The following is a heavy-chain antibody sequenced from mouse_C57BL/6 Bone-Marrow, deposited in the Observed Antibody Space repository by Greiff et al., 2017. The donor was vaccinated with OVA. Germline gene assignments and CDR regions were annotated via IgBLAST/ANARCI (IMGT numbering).Heavy chain of an antibody. Sequence: EVKVVESGGGLVKPGGSLKLSCAASGFTFSSYTMSWVRQTPEKRLEWVATISGGGGNTYYPDSVKGRFTISRDNAKNTLYLQMSSLRSEDTALYYCARHLTTVDDYWGQGTTLTVSS. CDR1: GFTFSSYT. J-gene: IGHJ2*01. V-gene: IGHV5-9*01. CDR3: ARHLTTVDDY. D-gene: IGHD1-1*01. CDR2: ISGGGGNT.